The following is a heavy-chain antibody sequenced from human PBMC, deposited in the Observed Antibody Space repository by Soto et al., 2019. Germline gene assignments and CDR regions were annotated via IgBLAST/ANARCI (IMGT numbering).Heavy chain of an antibody. V-gene: IGHV3-15*07. Sequence: EVQLVESGGGLVKPGGSLRLSCAASGFSFTNAWMNWVRQAPGKGLEWVGRIKTTTEGETPDYSAPVKDRFTISRDDSKNTLYLQMNSLKIGDTDVYYCTTGSAEGYWGQGALVTVSS. J-gene: IGHJ4*02. CDR1: GFSFTNAW. CDR3: TTGSAEGY. D-gene: IGHD1-26*01. CDR2: IKTTTEGETP.